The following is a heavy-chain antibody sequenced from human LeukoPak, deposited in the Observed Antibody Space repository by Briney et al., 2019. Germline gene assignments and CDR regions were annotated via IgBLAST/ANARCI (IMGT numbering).Heavy chain of an antibody. V-gene: IGHV1-18*01. J-gene: IGHJ4*02. Sequence: GASVKVSCKASGYTFTSYGISWVRQAPGQGLEWMGWISAYNGNTNYAQKLQGRVTMTTDTSTSTAYMELRSLRSDDTAVYYCATQTLDCSGGSCYSDYWGQGTLVTVSS. CDR3: ATQTLDCSGGSCYSDY. D-gene: IGHD2-15*01. CDR2: ISAYNGNT. CDR1: GYTFTSYG.